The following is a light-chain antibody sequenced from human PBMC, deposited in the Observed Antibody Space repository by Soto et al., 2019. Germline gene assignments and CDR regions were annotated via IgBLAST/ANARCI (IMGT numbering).Light chain of an antibody. J-gene: IGLJ2*01. V-gene: IGLV6-57*03. CDR1: SGSIASNY. CDR3: QSYDSSKGV. Sequence: NFMLTQPHSVSESPGKTVTISCTRSSGSIASNYVQWYQQRPGSAPTTVIYEDNQRPSGVPDRFFGSIDSSSNSASLTISGLKTEDESDYYSQSYDSSKGVFGGGTKLTVL. CDR2: EDN.